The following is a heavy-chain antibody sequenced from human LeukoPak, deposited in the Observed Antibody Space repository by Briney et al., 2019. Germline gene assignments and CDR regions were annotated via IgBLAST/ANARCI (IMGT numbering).Heavy chain of an antibody. J-gene: IGHJ4*02. CDR1: GFTFSTYA. D-gene: IGHD3-22*01. CDR2: IRSKAYGGTT. CDR3: TRGEDYYDSSGYYY. Sequence: GTLRLSCVASGFTFSTYAMHWVRQAPGKGLEWVGFIRSKAYGGTTEYAASVKGRFTISRDDSKSIAYLQMNSLKTEDTAVYYCTRGEDYYDSSGYYYWGQGTLVTVSS. V-gene: IGHV3-49*04.